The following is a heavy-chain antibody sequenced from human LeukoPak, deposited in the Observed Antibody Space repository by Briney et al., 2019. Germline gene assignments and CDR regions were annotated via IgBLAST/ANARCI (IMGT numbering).Heavy chain of an antibody. D-gene: IGHD6-19*01. V-gene: IGHV4-59*12. CDR1: GGSISDYY. CDR2: IYHSGTT. J-gene: IGHJ4*02. Sequence: SETLSLTCTVSGGSISDYYWSWIRQSPGKGLEWIGYIYHSGTTNYNPSLKSRVTISVDTSKNQFSLKLSSVTAADTAVYYCARGIPVYVAVAGKDYFDYWGQGTLVTVSS. CDR3: ARGIPVYVAVAGKDYFDY.